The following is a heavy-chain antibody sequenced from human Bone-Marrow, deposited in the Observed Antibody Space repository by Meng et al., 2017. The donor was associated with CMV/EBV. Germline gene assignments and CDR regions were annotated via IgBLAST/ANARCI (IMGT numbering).Heavy chain of an antibody. J-gene: IGHJ4*02. CDR1: GFTFRDCY. D-gene: IGHD1-7*01. V-gene: IGHV3-11*01. CDR3: ARAQNFVAY. Sequence: LRLSWAASGFTFRDCYMTWSRQAPGKGLEWNSDMSNSGTIYCTDTVKGRFTISRDNAKNSLYLQMNSLRAEDTAVYYCARAQNFVAYWGQGTLVTVSS. CDR2: MSNSGTI.